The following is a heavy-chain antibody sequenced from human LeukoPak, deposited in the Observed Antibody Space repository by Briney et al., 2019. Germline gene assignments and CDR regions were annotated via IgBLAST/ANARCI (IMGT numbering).Heavy chain of an antibody. D-gene: IGHD3-10*01. J-gene: IGHJ4*02. CDR1: GFIFSSYS. Sequence: GGSLRLSCAASGFIFSSYSMNWVRQAPGKGLEWVSSISSSSSYIYYADSVKGRFTISRDNAKNSLYLQMNSLRAEDTAVYYCARGDAYYASGNPGYWGQGTLVTVSS. CDR3: ARGDAYYASGNPGY. CDR2: ISSSSSYI. V-gene: IGHV3-21*01.